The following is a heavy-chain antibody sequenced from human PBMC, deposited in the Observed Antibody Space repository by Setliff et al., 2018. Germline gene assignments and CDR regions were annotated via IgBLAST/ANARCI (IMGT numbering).Heavy chain of an antibody. Sequence: PSETLSLTCTVSDDSISSRHYYWSWIRQPAGKGLEWLGQIYTSWSTNYDPSLKGRATLSIDASKRQFFLKLNSVTAADTAVYYCARTGTYRYFDYWGQGALVTVSS. D-gene: IGHD1-1*01. CDR3: ARTGTYRYFDY. CDR2: IYTSWST. J-gene: IGHJ4*02. V-gene: IGHV4-61*09. CDR1: DDSISSRHYY.